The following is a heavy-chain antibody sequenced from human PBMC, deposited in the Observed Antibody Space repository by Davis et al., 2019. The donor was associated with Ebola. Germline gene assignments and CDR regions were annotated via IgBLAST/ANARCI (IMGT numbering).Heavy chain of an antibody. J-gene: IGHJ6*02. D-gene: IGHD5-18*01. V-gene: IGHV3-7*03. CDR1: GFTFSSYW. CDR3: AKDMRAQLWPPGYYGMDV. Sequence: GGSLRLSCAASGFTFSSYWMSWVRQAPGKGLEWVANIKHDGSEKYYVDSVKGRFTISRDNSKNSLYLQMNSLRTEDTALYYCAKDMRAQLWPPGYYGMDVWGQGTTVTVSS. CDR2: IKHDGSEK.